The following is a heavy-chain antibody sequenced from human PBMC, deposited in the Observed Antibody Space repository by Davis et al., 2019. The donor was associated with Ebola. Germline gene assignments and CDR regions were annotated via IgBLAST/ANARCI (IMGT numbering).Heavy chain of an antibody. CDR1: GFSFSSYW. CDR3: AREGLLWFGELLYYYYGMDV. J-gene: IGHJ6*04. Sequence: GESLKISCAVSGFSFSSYWMSWVRQAPGKGLEWVAVISYDGSHKYYADSVKGRFTISRDSSKNTLYLQMNSLRDEDTAVYYCAREGLLWFGELLYYYYGMDVWGKGTTVTVSS. V-gene: IGHV3-30*03. D-gene: IGHD3-10*01. CDR2: ISYDGSHK.